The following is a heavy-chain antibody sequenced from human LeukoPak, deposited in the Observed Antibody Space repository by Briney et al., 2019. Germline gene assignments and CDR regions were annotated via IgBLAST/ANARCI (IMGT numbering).Heavy chain of an antibody. V-gene: IGHV3-66*01. CDR2: IYSGGST. J-gene: IGHJ4*02. CDR1: GFTVSSNC. Sequence: GGSLRLSCAASGFTVSSNCMSWVRQAPGKGLEWVSVIYSGGSTYYADSVKGRFTISRDNSKNTLYLQMNSLRAEDTAVYYCARVLRRITIFGVVTYYFDYWGQGTLVTVSS. D-gene: IGHD3-3*01. CDR3: ARVLRRITIFGVVTYYFDY.